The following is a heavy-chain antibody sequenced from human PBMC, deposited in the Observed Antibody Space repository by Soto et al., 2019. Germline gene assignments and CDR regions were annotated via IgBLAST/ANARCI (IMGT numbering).Heavy chain of an antibody. CDR2: GYHTGDT. D-gene: IGHD2-21*02. CDR3: AREIVTAGGNNYFDP. V-gene: IGHV4-4*02. J-gene: IGHJ5*02. CDR1: GGTVASSHW. Sequence: PSETLSRTCGVSGGTVASSHWWSWVRQAPGRGLEWIGNGYHTGDTNCNPSLQSRVTFSVDKSNNQFSLRLTSVTAADTAVYFCAREIVTAGGNNYFDPWGPGILVTVSS.